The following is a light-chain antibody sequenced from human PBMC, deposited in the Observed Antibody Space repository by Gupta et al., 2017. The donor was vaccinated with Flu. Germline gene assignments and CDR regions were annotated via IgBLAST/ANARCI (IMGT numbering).Light chain of an antibody. J-gene: IGKJ1*01. CDR3: QQYETSPGT. CDR2: DAS. Sequence: GTLSLSPGDRATLSCRASESLSSNYLAWYQQRPGQAPRLLIYDASSRVTGIPDRFSGSGSGTDFTLTISRLEPEDFAVYYCQQYETSPGTFGQGTKVEIK. CDR1: ESLSSNY. V-gene: IGKV3-20*01.